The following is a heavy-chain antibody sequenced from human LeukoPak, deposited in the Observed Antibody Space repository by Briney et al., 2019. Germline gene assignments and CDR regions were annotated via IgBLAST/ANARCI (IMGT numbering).Heavy chain of an antibody. CDR1: GGSISSYY. CDR3: ARQILTGYYSWFDP. J-gene: IGHJ5*02. V-gene: IGHV4-59*08. D-gene: IGHD3-9*01. CDR2: IYYSGST. Sequence: SGTLSLTCTVSGGSISSYYWSWIRQPPGKGLEWIGYIYYSGSTNYNPSLKSRVSISVDTSKNQFSLKLSSVTAADTAVYYCARQILTGYYSWFDPWGQGTLVTVSS.